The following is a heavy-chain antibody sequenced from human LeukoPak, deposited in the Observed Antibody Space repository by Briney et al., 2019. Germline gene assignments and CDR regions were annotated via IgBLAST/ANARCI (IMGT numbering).Heavy chain of an antibody. Sequence: ASVKVSCKASGYTFTSYDINWVRQATGQGLEWMGWMNPNSGNTGYAQKFQGRVTMTRNTSISTAYMELSSLRSEDTAVYYCARVLSGNSSSWYSWAGSYYYYGMDVWGQGTTVTVSS. CDR2: MNPNSGNT. CDR3: ARVLSGNSSSWYSWAGSYYYYGMDV. CDR1: GYTFTSYD. D-gene: IGHD6-13*01. J-gene: IGHJ6*02. V-gene: IGHV1-8*01.